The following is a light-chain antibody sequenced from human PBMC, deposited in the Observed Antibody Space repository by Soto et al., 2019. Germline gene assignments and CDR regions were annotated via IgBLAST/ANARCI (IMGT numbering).Light chain of an antibody. CDR2: GAS. J-gene: IGKJ2*01. Sequence: EIVLTQSPATLSLSPGERATLSCRASQSVSSYLAWYQQKPGQAPRLLISGASTRATGVPARFSGSGSGTEFTLTISSLHSEDFAVYYCLQYNNWPPYTFGQGTKLEIK. V-gene: IGKV3-15*01. CDR1: QSVSSY. CDR3: LQYNNWPPYT.